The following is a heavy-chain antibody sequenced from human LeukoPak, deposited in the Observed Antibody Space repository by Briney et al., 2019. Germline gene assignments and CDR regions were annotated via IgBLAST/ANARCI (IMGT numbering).Heavy chain of an antibody. CDR2: ISYDGSNK. CDR1: GFTFSSYA. Sequence: PGGSLRLSCAASGFTFSSYAMHWVRQAPGKGLEWVAVISYDGSNKYYADSVKGRFTISRDNSKNTLYLQMSSLRAEDTAEYYCARVGALRIYYYGMDVWGQGTTVTVSS. D-gene: IGHD1-26*01. V-gene: IGHV3-30-3*01. CDR3: ARVGALRIYYYGMDV. J-gene: IGHJ6*02.